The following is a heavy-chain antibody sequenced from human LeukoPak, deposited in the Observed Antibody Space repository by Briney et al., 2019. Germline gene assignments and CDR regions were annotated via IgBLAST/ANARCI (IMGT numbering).Heavy chain of an antibody. V-gene: IGHV3-48*04. Sequence: GGSLRLSCAASGFTFSSYSMNWVRQAPGKGLEWVSYISSSSSTIYYADSVKGRFTISRDNAKNSLYLQMNSLRAEDTAVYYCARDKDSGWHFVHYYYGMDVWGQGTTVTVSS. D-gene: IGHD6-19*01. CDR2: ISSSSSTI. J-gene: IGHJ6*02. CDR1: GFTFSSYS. CDR3: ARDKDSGWHFVHYYYGMDV.